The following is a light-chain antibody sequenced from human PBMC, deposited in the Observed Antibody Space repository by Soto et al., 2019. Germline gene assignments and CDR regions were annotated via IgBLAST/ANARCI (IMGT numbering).Light chain of an antibody. J-gene: IGKJ2*01. Sequence: DIVMTQSPDSLPVSLGERATINCESSQSVLYSSNNKNYLAWYQQKPGQLPKLLIYWASTRESGVPDRFSGSGSGTDFTLTINSLRAEDVAVYSCQQYYSTPPTFVQGTKLEIK. CDR2: WAS. CDR3: QQYYSTPPT. V-gene: IGKV4-1*01. CDR1: QSVLYSSNNKNY.